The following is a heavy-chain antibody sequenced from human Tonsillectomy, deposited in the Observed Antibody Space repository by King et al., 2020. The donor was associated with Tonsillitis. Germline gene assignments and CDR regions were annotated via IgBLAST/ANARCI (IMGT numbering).Heavy chain of an antibody. D-gene: IGHD3-10*01. CDR1: GFTFDDYA. Sequence: VQLVESGGGVVQPGGSLRLSCATSGFTFDDYAMHWVRQAPGKGLEWVSLISGDGGKTFYTDSVKGRFTISRDNSKNSLYLQMNSLRTEDTALYYCVKDDKFGQTGYYYMDVWGKGTTVTVSS. CDR3: VKDDKFGQTGYYYMDV. V-gene: IGHV3-43*02. CDR2: ISGDGGKT. J-gene: IGHJ6*03.